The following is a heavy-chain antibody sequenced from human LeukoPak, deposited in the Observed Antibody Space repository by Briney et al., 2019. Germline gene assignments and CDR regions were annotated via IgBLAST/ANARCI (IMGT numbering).Heavy chain of an antibody. V-gene: IGHV4-39*07. Sequence: PSETLSLTCSVSGGSIISSGNYWAWIRQPPGKGLEWIGEINKSGNTEHDPSVKGRVTISLDASKNQFSLRLTSVTAADTAVYYCARGYGSGSYYKYWGQGTLVTVSS. CDR2: INKSGNT. CDR1: GGSIISSGNY. J-gene: IGHJ4*02. D-gene: IGHD3-10*01. CDR3: ARGYGSGSYYKY.